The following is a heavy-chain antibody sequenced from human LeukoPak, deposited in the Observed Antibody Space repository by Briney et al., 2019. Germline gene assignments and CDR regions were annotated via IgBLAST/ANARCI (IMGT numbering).Heavy chain of an antibody. CDR1: GYTFTGYY. CDR2: INPNSGGT. CDR3: ATERILPARAFDI. Sequence: ASVKVSCKASGYTFTGYYMHWVRQAPGQGLEWMGWINPNSGGTNYAQKFQGRVTMTRDTSISTAYMELSRLRSDDTAVYYCATERILPARAFDIWGQGTMVTVSS. V-gene: IGHV1-2*02. D-gene: IGHD1-26*01. J-gene: IGHJ3*02.